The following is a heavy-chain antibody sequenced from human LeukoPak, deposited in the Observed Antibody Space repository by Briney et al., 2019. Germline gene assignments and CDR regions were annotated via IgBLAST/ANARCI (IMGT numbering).Heavy chain of an antibody. Sequence: GGSLRLSCSASGFTFSSYAVHWVRQAPGKGLEYISSVTNNGGTTYYTDSVKGRFTISRDNSKDTLYLQMSSLRAEDTAVYYCVRSHDIVGATYFDCWGQGTLVTVSS. J-gene: IGHJ4*02. V-gene: IGHV3-64D*09. CDR1: GFTFSSYA. CDR3: VRSHDIVGATYFDC. CDR2: VTNNGGTT. D-gene: IGHD1-26*01.